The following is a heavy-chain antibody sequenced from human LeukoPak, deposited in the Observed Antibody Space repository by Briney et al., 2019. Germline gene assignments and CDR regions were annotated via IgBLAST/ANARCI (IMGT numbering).Heavy chain of an antibody. D-gene: IGHD2-15*01. J-gene: IGHJ4*02. CDR2: IYYSGST. CDR1: GGSISSSSYY. CDR3: ARHCSGYYFDY. V-gene: IGHV4-39*01. Sequence: SETLSLSCTVSGGSISSSSYYWGWIRQPPGKGLEWIGRIYYSGSTYYKPSLKSRSTTSEDTSKTPFSLKLSSVTAADTAVYYCARHCSGYYFDYWGQGTRVPVSS.